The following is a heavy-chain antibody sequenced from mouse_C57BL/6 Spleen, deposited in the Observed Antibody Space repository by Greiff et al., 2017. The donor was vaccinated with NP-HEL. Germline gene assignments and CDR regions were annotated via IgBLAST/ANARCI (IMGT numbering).Heavy chain of an antibody. CDR2: ISSGGSYT. J-gene: IGHJ2*01. V-gene: IGHV5-6*02. Sequence: EVKLMESGGDLVKPGGSLKLSCAASGFTFSSYGMSWVRQTPDKRLEWVATISSGGSYTYYLDSVKGRFTISRDNAKNTLYLQMSSLKSEDTAMYYCTRRDRDFDYWGQGTTLTVSS. CDR1: GFTFSSYG. CDR3: TRRDRDFDY.